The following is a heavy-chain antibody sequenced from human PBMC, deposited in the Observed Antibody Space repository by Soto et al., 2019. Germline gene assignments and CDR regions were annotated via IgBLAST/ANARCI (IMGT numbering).Heavy chain of an antibody. D-gene: IGHD2-15*01. CDR1: GDSISSYY. CDR2: MDYSGST. CDR3: ASYRGSRTLDY. V-gene: IGHV4-59*01. Sequence: PSETLSLTCTVSGDSISSYYWSWIRQPPGKGLEWMGYMDYSGSTDYNPSLKSRVTISVDTSKNQFSLKLSSVTAADTAVYYCASYRGSRTLDYWGQGTLVTVS. J-gene: IGHJ4*02.